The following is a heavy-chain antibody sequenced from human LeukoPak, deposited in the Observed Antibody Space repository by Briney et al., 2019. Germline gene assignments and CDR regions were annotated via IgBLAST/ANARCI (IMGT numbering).Heavy chain of an antibody. D-gene: IGHD6-13*01. V-gene: IGHV4-61*02. CDR3: AREYSSPTINWFDP. Sequence: SETLSLTCTVSGGSISSGSYYWSWIRQPAGKGLEWIGRIYTSGSTNYNPSLKSRVTISVDTSKNQFSLKLSSVTAADTAVYYCAREYSSPTINWFDPWGQGTLVTVSS. CDR2: IYTSGST. CDR1: GGSISSGSYY. J-gene: IGHJ5*02.